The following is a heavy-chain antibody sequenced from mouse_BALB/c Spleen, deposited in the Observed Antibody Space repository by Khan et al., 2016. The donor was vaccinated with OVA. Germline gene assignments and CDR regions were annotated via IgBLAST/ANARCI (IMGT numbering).Heavy chain of an antibody. D-gene: IGHD1-2*01. CDR1: GYTFSDYN. Sequence: VQRQQSGPELVKPGASVKISCKASGYTFSDYNMDWVKQSHGKSLEWLGYIYPNDGGSGYNQKFKTKATLTVDLSSRTAYMGLRSLPAEASAVYYGVRSGDGAFAFWGQGTLVTVS. V-gene: IGHV1S29*02. CDR3: VRSGDGAFAF. J-gene: IGHJ3*01. CDR2: IYPNDGGS.